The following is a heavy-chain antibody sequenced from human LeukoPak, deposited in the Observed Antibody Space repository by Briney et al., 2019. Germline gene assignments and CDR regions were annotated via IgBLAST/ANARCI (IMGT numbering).Heavy chain of an antibody. CDR1: GFTFSGYA. J-gene: IGHJ4*02. CDR2: ISGSGGST. D-gene: IGHD6-19*01. Sequence: GGSLRLSCAASGFTFSGYAMSWVRHAPGKGLEWVSAISGSGGSTYYADSVKGRFTISRDNSKNTLYLQMNSLRAEDTAVYYCAKDHQGSSGWYRYWGQGTLVTVPS. CDR3: AKDHQGSSGWYRY. V-gene: IGHV3-23*01.